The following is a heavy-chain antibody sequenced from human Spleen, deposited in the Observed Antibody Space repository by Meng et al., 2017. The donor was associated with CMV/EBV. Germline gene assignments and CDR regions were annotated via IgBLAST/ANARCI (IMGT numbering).Heavy chain of an antibody. CDR2: ISSSSSYT. D-gene: IGHD6-13*01. CDR1: GFTFSDYY. J-gene: IGHJ4*02. CDR3: ARGCRSWREGFDY. V-gene: IGHV3-11*06. Sequence: QGLLVGSGGGLVKPGGSLRPSCAASGFTFSDYYMSWIRQAPGKGLEWVSYISSSSSYTNYADSVKGRFTISRDNAKNSLYLQMNSLRAEDTAVYYCARGCRSWREGFDYWGQGTLVTVSS.